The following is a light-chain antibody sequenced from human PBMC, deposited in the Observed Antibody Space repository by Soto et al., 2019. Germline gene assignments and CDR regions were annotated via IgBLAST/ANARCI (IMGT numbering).Light chain of an antibody. CDR3: AAWDDSLRGSWV. V-gene: IGLV1-47*01. CDR1: SSNIGSNY. J-gene: IGLJ1*01. CDR2: RNN. Sequence: QSVLTQPPSASGTPGQRVTISCSGSSSNIGSNYVYWYQQLPGTAPQLLIYRNNQRPSGVPDRFSGSKSGHSASLAISGLRSEDEADYYCAAWDDSLRGSWVFGTGTKLTVL.